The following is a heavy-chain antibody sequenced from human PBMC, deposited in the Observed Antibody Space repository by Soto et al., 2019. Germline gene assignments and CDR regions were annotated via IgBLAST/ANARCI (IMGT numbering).Heavy chain of an antibody. CDR2: IIPIFGTA. D-gene: IGHD3-10*01. CDR3: AIGLWFGELRRYYYYGMDV. CDR1: GGTFSSYA. Sequence: ASVKVSCKASGGTFSSYAISWVRQAPGQGLEWMGGIIPIFGTANYAQKFQGRVTITADESTSTAYMELSSLRSEDTAVYYCAIGLWFGELRRYYYYGMDVWGQGTTVTVS. V-gene: IGHV1-69*13. J-gene: IGHJ6*02.